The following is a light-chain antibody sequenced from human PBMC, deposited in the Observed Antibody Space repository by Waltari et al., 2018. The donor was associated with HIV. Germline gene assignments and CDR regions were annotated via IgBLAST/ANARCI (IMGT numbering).Light chain of an antibody. V-gene: IGKV1-39*01. J-gene: IGKJ1*01. CDR2: GAF. Sequence: DIQMTQSPSSLSASVGDRVTITCRASQTISTYLNWYQQKPGEAPKILLYGAFTFHIGVPSRFSGSGSGTDFTLTISGLQPEDVATYFCQQTYSTPWTFGQGTRVEVK. CDR3: QQTYSTPWT. CDR1: QTISTY.